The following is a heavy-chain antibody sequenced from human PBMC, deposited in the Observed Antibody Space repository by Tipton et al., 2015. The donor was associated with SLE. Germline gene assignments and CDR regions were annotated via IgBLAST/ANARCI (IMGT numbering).Heavy chain of an antibody. J-gene: IGHJ6*03. CDR1: GGSISSSSYY. CDR3: ASTIAAAGSFYYYYYMDV. Sequence: TLSLTCTVSGGSISSSSYYWGWIRQPPGKGLEWLGSIYFSGGTYFNPSLKSRVTISVDTPKNQFSLKLSSVTAAETAVYYCASTIAAAGSFYYYYYMDVWGKGTTVTVSS. V-gene: IGHV4-39*07. D-gene: IGHD6-13*01. CDR2: IYFSGGT.